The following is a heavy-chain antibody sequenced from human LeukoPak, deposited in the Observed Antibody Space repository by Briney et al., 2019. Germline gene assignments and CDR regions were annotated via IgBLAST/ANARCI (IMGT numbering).Heavy chain of an antibody. CDR2: IKQDGSEQ. J-gene: IGHJ3*02. CDR1: GFTFSNSW. V-gene: IGHV3-7*01. CDR3: ARGEEWELVDDTFDS. Sequence: GGSLRLSCAASGFTFSNSWMSWVRQAPGKGLEWVAYIKQDGSEQFYVDSVKGRFTISRDNAKNSLYLQMNSLRAEDTAVYYCARGEEWELVDDTFDSWGQGTMVTVSS. D-gene: IGHD1-26*01.